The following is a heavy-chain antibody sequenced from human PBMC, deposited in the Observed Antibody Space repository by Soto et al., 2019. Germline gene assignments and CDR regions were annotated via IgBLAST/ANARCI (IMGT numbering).Heavy chain of an antibody. Sequence: PGGSLRLSCAASGFTFSDYYMSWIRQAPGKGLEWVSYISSSGSTIYYADSVKGRFTISRDNAKNSLYLQMNSLRAEDTAVYYCARELGVHYDSSGDYGMDVWGQGTTVTVSS. D-gene: IGHD3-22*01. V-gene: IGHV3-11*01. CDR2: ISSSGSTI. CDR3: ARELGVHYDSSGDYGMDV. CDR1: GFTFSDYY. J-gene: IGHJ6*02.